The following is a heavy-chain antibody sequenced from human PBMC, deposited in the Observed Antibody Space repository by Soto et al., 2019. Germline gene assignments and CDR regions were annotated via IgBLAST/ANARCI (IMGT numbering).Heavy chain of an antibody. CDR1: GFTFSSYA. J-gene: IGHJ6*02. CDR2: ISYDGSNK. CDR3: ARDLKYYYDSSGYTRYGMDV. V-gene: IGHV3-30-3*01. D-gene: IGHD3-22*01. Sequence: QVQLVESGGGVVQPGRSLRLSCAASGFTFSSYAMHWVRQAPGKGLEWVAVISYDGSNKYYADSVKGRFTISRDNSKNARDQXMNSLRAEDTAVYYCARDLKYYYDSSGYTRYGMDVWGQGTTVTVSS.